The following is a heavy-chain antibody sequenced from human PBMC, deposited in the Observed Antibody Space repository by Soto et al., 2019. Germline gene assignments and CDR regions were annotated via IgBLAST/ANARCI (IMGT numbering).Heavy chain of an antibody. V-gene: IGHV3-30*18. CDR2: ISYDGSNK. CDR1: GFTFSSYG. J-gene: IGHJ6*02. CDR3: AKEGGYYGSGSYSVGENYYGMDV. D-gene: IGHD3-10*01. Sequence: QVQLVESGGGVVQTGRSLRLSCAASGFTFSSYGMHWVRQAPGKGLEWVAVISYDGSNKYYADSVKGRFTISRDNSKNSLYLQMNSLSAEDTAVYYCAKEGGYYGSGSYSVGENYYGMDVWGQGTTVTVSS.